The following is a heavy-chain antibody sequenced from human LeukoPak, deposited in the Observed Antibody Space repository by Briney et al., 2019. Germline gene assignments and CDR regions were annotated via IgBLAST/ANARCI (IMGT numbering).Heavy chain of an antibody. CDR2: MSGSAGST. J-gene: IGHJ4*02. D-gene: IGHD1-26*01. CDR1: GFTISSYA. Sequence: PGGSLRLSCAVSGFTISSYAMSWVRQAPGKGLEWVSAMSGSAGSTYYADSVKGRFTISRDNSKNTLYLQMNSLRAEDTAVYYCAKLSGSYDYWGQGTLVTVSS. V-gene: IGHV3-23*01. CDR3: AKLSGSYDY.